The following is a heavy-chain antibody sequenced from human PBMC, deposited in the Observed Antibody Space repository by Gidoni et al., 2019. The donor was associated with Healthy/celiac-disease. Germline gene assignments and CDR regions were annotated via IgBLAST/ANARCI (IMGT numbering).Heavy chain of an antibody. D-gene: IGHD4-17*01. V-gene: IGHV3-21*01. CDR3: ARGQLSTVTRVAFDI. J-gene: IGHJ3*02. CDR1: GFTFSSYS. CDR2: ISSSSSYI. Sequence: EVQLVESGGGLVKPGGSLRLSCAASGFTFSSYSMNWVRQAPGKGLEWVSSISSSSSYIYYADSVKGRFTISRDNAKNSLYLQMNSLRAEDTAVYYCARGQLSTVTRVAFDIWGQGTMVTVSS.